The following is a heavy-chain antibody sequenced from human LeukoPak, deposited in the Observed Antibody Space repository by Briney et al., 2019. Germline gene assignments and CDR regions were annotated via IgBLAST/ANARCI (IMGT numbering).Heavy chain of an antibody. V-gene: IGHV4-34*01. CDR2: INHSGST. Sequence: KPSETLSLTCAVYGGSFSGYYWSWTRQPPGKGLEWIGEINHSGSTNYNPSLKSRVTISVDTSKNQFSLKLSSVTAADTAVYYCARAEIKLYNQRRYYFDYWGQGTLVTVSS. J-gene: IGHJ4*02. D-gene: IGHD3-16*02. CDR3: ARAEIKLYNQRRYYFDY. CDR1: GGSFSGYY.